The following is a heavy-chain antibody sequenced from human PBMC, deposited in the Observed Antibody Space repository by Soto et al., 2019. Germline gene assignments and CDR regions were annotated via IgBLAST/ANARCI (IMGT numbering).Heavy chain of an antibody. D-gene: IGHD2-2*01. CDR3: ARGGGSTKVDY. CDR1: GGSITSSGYY. J-gene: IGHJ4*02. V-gene: IGHV4-31*03. Sequence: QVQLQESGPGLVKPSQTLSLTCTVSGGSITSSGYYWSWIRQHPGEGLEWIGCTSNSWSTSYNPSLKSRVTISVDTSSNQFSLNLQSVTAACTAVYYCARGGGSTKVDYWGQGTLVTVS. CDR2: TSNSWST.